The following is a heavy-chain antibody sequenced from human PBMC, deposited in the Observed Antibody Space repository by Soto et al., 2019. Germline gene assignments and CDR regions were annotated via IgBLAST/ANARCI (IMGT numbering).Heavy chain of an antibody. J-gene: IGHJ6*02. D-gene: IGHD2-2*01. CDR2: ISWDGGST. CDR3: AKDVGYCSSTSCLLGYYGMDV. Sequence: GGSLRLSCAASGFTFDDYTMHWVRQAPGKGLEWVSLISWDGGSTYYADSVKGQFTISRDNSKNSLYLQMNSLRTEDTALYYCAKDVGYCSSTSCLLGYYGMDVWGQGTTVTVS. CDR1: GFTFDDYT. V-gene: IGHV3-43*01.